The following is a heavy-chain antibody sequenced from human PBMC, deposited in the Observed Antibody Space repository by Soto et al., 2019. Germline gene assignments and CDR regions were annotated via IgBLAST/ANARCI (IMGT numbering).Heavy chain of an antibody. CDR2: IYYSGST. CDR3: ARDMIAYCGGDCYLRYFDY. Sequence: QVQLQESGPGLVKPSQTLSLTCTVSGGSISSGGYYWSWIRQHPGKGLEWIGYIYYSGSTYYNPSLKRRVTISVDTSKNQFSLKLSSVTAADTAVYYCARDMIAYCGGDCYLRYFDYWGQGTLVTVSS. CDR1: GGSISSGGYY. V-gene: IGHV4-31*03. J-gene: IGHJ4*02. D-gene: IGHD2-21*02.